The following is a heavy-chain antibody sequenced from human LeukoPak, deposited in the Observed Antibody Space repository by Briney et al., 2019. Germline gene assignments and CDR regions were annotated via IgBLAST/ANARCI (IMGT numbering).Heavy chain of an antibody. D-gene: IGHD6-13*01. V-gene: IGHV1-69*13. Sequence: SVKVSCKASGGTLSSYAISWVRQAPGQGLEWMGGIIPIFGTANYAQKFQGRVTITADESTSTAYMELSSLRSKDTAVYYCARGLSSSSGYYYYGMDVWGQGTTVTVSS. CDR2: IIPIFGTA. J-gene: IGHJ6*02. CDR1: GGTLSSYA. CDR3: ARGLSSSSGYYYYGMDV.